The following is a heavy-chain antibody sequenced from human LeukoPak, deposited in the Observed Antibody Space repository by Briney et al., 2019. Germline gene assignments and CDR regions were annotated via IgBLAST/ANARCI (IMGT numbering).Heavy chain of an antibody. D-gene: IGHD3-22*01. CDR1: GFTFSTYA. CDR2: ISYDGSNK. CDR3: AKPSTMIVVDDAFDI. J-gene: IGHJ3*02. Sequence: GGSLRLSCAASGFTFSTYAMHWVRQAPGKGLEWVAVISYDGSNKYYADSVKGRFTISRDNSKNTLYLQMNSLRAEDTAVYYCAKPSTMIVVDDAFDIWGQGTMVTVSS. V-gene: IGHV3-30-3*01.